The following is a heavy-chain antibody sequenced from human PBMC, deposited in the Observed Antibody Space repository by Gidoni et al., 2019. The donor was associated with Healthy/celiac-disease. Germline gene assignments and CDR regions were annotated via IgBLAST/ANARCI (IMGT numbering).Heavy chain of an antibody. D-gene: IGHD3-10*01. CDR2: IWYDGSNK. CDR3: ARAGEGGIDY. Sequence: QVQLVESGGGVVQPGRSLRLSCAGSGFTFSSYGMHWVRQAPGKGLAWVAVIWYDGSNKYYADSVKGRFTISRDNSKNTLYLQMNSLRAEDTAVYYCARAGEGGIDYWGQGTLVTVSS. CDR1: GFTFSSYG. V-gene: IGHV3-33*01. J-gene: IGHJ4*02.